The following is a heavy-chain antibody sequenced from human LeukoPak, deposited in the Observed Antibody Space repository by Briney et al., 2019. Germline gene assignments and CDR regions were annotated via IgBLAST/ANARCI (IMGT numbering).Heavy chain of an antibody. J-gene: IGHJ4*02. CDR2: ISGSGGST. D-gene: IGHD3-22*01. Sequence: GGSLRLSCAASGFTFSSYAMSWVRQAPGKGLEWVSAISGSGGSTYYADSVKGRFTISRDNSKNTLYLQMSSLRAEDTAVYYCAKYLGDSSGYYYVGEDVGYWGQGTLVTVSS. CDR1: GFTFSSYA. V-gene: IGHV3-23*01. CDR3: AKYLGDSSGYYYVGEDVGY.